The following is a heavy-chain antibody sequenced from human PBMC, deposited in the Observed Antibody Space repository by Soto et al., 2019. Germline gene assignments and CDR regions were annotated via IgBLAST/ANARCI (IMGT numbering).Heavy chain of an antibody. D-gene: IGHD3-10*01. CDR3: AKDRVVRGVINHYGMDV. V-gene: IGHV3-23*01. CDR1: GFTFRSYA. J-gene: IGHJ6*02. CDR2: ISGSGGST. Sequence: GGPQRLSCAASGFTFRSYAMSWVRQAPGKGREWVSAISGSGGSTYYADSVKGRFTISRDNSKNTLYLQMNSLRAEDTAVYYCAKDRVVRGVINHYGMDVWGQGTTVTVSS.